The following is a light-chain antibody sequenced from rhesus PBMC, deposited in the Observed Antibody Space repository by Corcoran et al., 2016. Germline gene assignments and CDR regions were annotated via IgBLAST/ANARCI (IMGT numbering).Light chain of an antibody. V-gene: IGLV2-11*01. CDR2: KVY. CDR1: SSDIGRYNY. Sequence: QSAPIQSPSVSGSLGQSVTISCTGTSSDIGRYNYFSWYRQQPGTTTKLLIYKVYMRGSGVSDRFSGSKSGTTSSLTISGLPPEDEADYYGCSLEASDTYVFGTGTRLTVL. CDR3: CSLEASDTYV. J-gene: IGLJ1*01.